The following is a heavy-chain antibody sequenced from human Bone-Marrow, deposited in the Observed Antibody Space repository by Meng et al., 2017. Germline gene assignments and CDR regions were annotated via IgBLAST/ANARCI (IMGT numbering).Heavy chain of an antibody. CDR2: LHDSGST. V-gene: IGHV4-39*07. Sequence: HLQCQEPGPGLGKPSGTLSLTCNVAGGSISASSFYWGWLRQAPGKGLEWIGTLHDSGSTYYNPSLKSRVTISADTSNSQFSLKLSSVTAADTAVYYCAREWGTLATAADDYWGQGTLVTVSS. CDR3: AREWGTLATAADDY. J-gene: IGHJ4*02. D-gene: IGHD6-13*01. CDR1: GGSISASSFY.